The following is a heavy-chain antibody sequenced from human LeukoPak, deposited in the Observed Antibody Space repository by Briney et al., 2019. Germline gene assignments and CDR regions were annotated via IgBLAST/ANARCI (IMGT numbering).Heavy chain of an antibody. J-gene: IGHJ5*02. CDR2: INPNSGVI. V-gene: IGHV1-2*02. CDR1: GYTFTDYY. D-gene: IGHD2-21*01. CDR3: ARADRLDGAPYLIGP. Sequence: ASVKASCKTSGYTFTDYYMHWVRQAPGQGLEWMGWINPNSGVISSAQKFQGRVTMTRDTSITTVYMEVRWLTSDDTAIYYRARADRLDGAPYLIGPWGQGTLVTVSS.